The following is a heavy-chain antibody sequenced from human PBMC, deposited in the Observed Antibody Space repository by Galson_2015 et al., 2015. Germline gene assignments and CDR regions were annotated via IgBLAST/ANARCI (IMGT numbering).Heavy chain of an antibody. D-gene: IGHD3-16*01. J-gene: IGHJ3*02. CDR3: AKEKLGPSWVSFDI. V-gene: IGHV3-43*01. CDR2: IDKKGEKV. CDR1: GFTFEDYS. Sequence: SLRLSCAASGFTFEDYSLHWVRQAPGRGLEWVSLIDKKGEKVFYGDSVKGRFAISRDNRRRSLYLQMNSLRADDSALYYCAKEKLGPSWVSFDIWGQGTMVTVSS.